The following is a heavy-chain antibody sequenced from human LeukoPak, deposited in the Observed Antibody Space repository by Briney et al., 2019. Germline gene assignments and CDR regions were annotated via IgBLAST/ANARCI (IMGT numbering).Heavy chain of an antibody. Sequence: SVKVSCKASGGTFSSYAISWVRQAPGQGLEWMGRIIPILGIANYAQKFQGRVTITADKSTSTAYMELSSLRSEDTAVYYCASSATCYYDSSGYYYIYWGQGTLVTVSS. CDR2: IIPILGIA. J-gene: IGHJ4*02. V-gene: IGHV1-69*04. D-gene: IGHD3-22*01. CDR3: ASSATCYYDSSGYYYIY. CDR1: GGTFSSYA.